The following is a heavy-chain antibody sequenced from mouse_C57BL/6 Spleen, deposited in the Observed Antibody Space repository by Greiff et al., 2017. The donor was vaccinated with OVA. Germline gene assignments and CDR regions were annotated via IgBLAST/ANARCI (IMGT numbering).Heavy chain of an antibody. CDR2: IYPGDGDT. J-gene: IGHJ3*01. CDR3: ARKSLYYDYEGFAY. V-gene: IGHV1-82*01. CDR1: GYAFSSSW. Sequence: VQLQQSGPELVKPGASVKISCKASGYAFSSSWMNWVKQRPGKGLEWIGRIYPGDGDTNYNGKFKGKATLTADKSSSTAYMQLSSLTSEDSAVYFCARKSLYYDYEGFAYWGQGTLVTVSA. D-gene: IGHD2-4*01.